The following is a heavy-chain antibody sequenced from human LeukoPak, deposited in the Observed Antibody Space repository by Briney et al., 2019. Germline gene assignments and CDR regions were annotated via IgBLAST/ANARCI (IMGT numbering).Heavy chain of an antibody. V-gene: IGHV4-4*07. Sequence: SETLSLTCTVSGGSISSYYWSWIRQPPGKGLGWIARIYTSGSTNYNPSLKSRVTMSVDTSTNQFSLMLSTVIAADTAVYYFARGCDYFDYWGQGTLVTVSS. CDR1: GGSISSYY. CDR2: IYTSGST. J-gene: IGHJ4*02. CDR3: ARGCDYFDY.